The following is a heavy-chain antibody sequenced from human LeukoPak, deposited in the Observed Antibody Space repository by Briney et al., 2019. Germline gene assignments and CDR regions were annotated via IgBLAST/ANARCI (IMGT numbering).Heavy chain of an antibody. CDR2: IKQDGSEK. J-gene: IGHJ4*02. V-gene: IGHV3-7*01. Sequence: GGSLRLSCAASGFTFSSYWMSWVRQAPGKGLEWVANIKQDGSEKYYVDSVKGRFTISRDNAKNSLYLQMNSLRAEDTAVYYCARAWAYYDFWSGYYYFDHWGQGTLVTVSS. CDR1: GFTFSSYW. CDR3: ARAWAYYDFWSGYYYFDH. D-gene: IGHD3-3*01.